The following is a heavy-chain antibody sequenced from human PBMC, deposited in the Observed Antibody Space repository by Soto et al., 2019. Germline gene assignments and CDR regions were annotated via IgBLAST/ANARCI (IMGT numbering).Heavy chain of an antibody. D-gene: IGHD2-21*01. J-gene: IGHJ6*03. CDR2: ISGSGGST. CDR1: GFTFSSYA. CDR3: ARAQSDSRSMDV. V-gene: IGHV3-23*01. Sequence: PGGSLRLSCAASGFTFSSYAMSWVRQAPGKGLEWVSAISGSGGSTYYADSVTGRFTISRDNSKNTLYLQMNSLRAEDTAVYFCARAQSDSRSMDVWGKGTTVTVSS.